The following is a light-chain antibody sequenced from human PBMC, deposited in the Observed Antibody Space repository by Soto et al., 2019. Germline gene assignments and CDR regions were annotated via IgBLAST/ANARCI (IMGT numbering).Light chain of an antibody. CDR3: QQRSNW. J-gene: IGKJ1*01. V-gene: IGKV3-11*01. Sequence: EIVLTQSPATLSLSPGERATLSCRASQSVTSYLAWYQQKPGQAPRLLIYDASNRATGIPARFSGSGSGTDFTLTISSLGREDFAVYYCQQRSNWFGQGTKVEIK. CDR1: QSVTSY. CDR2: DAS.